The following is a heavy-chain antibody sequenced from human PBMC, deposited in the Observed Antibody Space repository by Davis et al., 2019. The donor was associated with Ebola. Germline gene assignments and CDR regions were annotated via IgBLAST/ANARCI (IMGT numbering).Heavy chain of an antibody. CDR1: GFTFSSYA. J-gene: IGHJ6*02. CDR2: ISGSGGST. CDR3: ARDGCSSTSCYYVNYGMDV. D-gene: IGHD2-2*01. V-gene: IGHV3-23*01. Sequence: GESLKISCAASGFTFSSYAMSWVRQAPGKGLEWVSAISGSGGSTYYADSVKGRFTISRGNSKNTLYLQMNSLRAEDTAVYYCARDGCSSTSCYYVNYGMDVWGQGTTVTVSS.